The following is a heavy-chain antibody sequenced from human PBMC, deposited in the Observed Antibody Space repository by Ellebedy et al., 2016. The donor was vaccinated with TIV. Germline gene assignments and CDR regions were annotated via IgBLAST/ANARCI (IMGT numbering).Heavy chain of an antibody. Sequence: SVKVSCXASGGTFSSHAISWVRQAPGQGLEWMGGIIPIFGTANYAQKFQGRVTITADESTSTAYMELSSPRSEDTAVYYCASFYSSGWYALAFDYWGQGTLVTVSS. J-gene: IGHJ4*02. CDR2: IIPIFGTA. CDR1: GGTFSSHA. V-gene: IGHV1-69*13. CDR3: ASFYSSGWYALAFDY. D-gene: IGHD6-19*01.